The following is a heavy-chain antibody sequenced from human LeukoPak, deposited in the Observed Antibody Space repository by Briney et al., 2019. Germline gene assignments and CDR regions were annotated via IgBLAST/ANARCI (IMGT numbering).Heavy chain of an antibody. D-gene: IGHD2/OR15-2a*01. CDR3: ARAIRLDFHYYYMDV. CDR1: GSSFTGYY. J-gene: IGHJ6*03. Sequence: SETLSLTCDVYGSSFTGYYWSFIRQPPGKGLEWIGEINHSGSTNYNSSLKSRVTISVDTSMNQFSLKLSSVTAADTAVYYCARAIRLDFHYYYMDVWGKGTTVTISS. V-gene: IGHV4-34*01. CDR2: INHSGST.